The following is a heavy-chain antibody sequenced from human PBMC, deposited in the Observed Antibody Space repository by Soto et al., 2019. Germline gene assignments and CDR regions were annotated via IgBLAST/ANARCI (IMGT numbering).Heavy chain of an antibody. CDR3: ARDPEGYCTNGVCYGMDV. D-gene: IGHD2-8*01. V-gene: IGHV3-33*01. CDR1: GFTFSNYG. Sequence: QVQLVESGGGVVQPGRSLRLSCAASGFTFSNYGMHWVRQAPGKGLEWVAVIWYDGSNKHYADSVKGRFTISRDNSKNTLYLQMNSLRAEDTAVYYCARDPEGYCTNGVCYGMDVRGKGTTVTVSS. CDR2: IWYDGSNK. J-gene: IGHJ6*04.